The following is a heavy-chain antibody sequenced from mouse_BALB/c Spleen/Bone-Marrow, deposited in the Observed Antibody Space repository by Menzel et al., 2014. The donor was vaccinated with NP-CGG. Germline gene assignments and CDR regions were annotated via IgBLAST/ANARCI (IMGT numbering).Heavy chain of an antibody. V-gene: IGHV4-1*02. CDR2: INPESSTI. J-gene: IGHJ2*01. D-gene: IGHD2-3*01. Sequence: EVQVVESGGGLVQPGGSLKLSCAASGFDFRRYWMSWVRQAPGKGLEWIGEINPESSTINYTPSLKDKFIISRDNAKNTLYPQMSKVRSEDTALYYCARLGYYGYFVDWGQGTTLTVSS. CDR1: GFDFRRYW. CDR3: ARLGYYGYFVD.